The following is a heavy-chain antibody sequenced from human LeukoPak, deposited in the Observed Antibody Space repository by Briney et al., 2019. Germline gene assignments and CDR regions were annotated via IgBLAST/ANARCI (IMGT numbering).Heavy chain of an antibody. V-gene: IGHV4-4*07. J-gene: IGHJ5*02. CDR1: GGSISSYY. CDR3: ARHYDSSGFYWFDP. Sequence: SETLSLTCTVSGGSISSYYWSWIRQPAGKGLEWIGRMYTSGSTNYNPSLKSRVTMSVDTSKNQFSLKVSSVTAADTAVYYCARHYDSSGFYWFDPWGQGTLVTVSS. D-gene: IGHD3-22*01. CDR2: MYTSGST.